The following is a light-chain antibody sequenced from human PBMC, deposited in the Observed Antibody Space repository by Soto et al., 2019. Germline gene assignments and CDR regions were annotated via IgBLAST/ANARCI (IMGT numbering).Light chain of an antibody. CDR2: AAS. V-gene: IGKV3-15*01. Sequence: EIVMTQSPATLSVSPGERSTLSCRASQSVSSNLAWYQPKPGQAPRLLIYAASTRATGIPARFSGSGSGTEFTLTISSLQSEDFGVYYCQPENNWPVFGQGTKVAI. CDR1: QSVSSN. CDR3: QPENNWPV. J-gene: IGKJ1*01.